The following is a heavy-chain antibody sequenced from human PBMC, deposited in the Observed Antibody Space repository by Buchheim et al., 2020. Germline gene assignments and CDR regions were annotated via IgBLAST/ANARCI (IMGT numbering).Heavy chain of an antibody. J-gene: IGHJ6*02. CDR1: GFTFSSYA. D-gene: IGHD4-17*01. CDR2: ISGSGGST. CDR3: AKDCTVATDPRTIFYYYYGMDV. Sequence: EVQLLESGGGLVQPGGSLRLSCAASGFTFSSYAMSWVRQAPGKGLEWVSAISGSGGSTYYADSVKGRFTISRDNSKNTLYLQMNSLRAEDTAVYYCAKDCTVATDPRTIFYYYYGMDVWGQGTT. V-gene: IGHV3-23*01.